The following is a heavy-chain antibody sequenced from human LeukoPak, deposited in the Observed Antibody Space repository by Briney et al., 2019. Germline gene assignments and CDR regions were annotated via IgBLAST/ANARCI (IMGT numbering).Heavy chain of an antibody. J-gene: IGHJ5*02. Sequence: SETLSLICTVSGGSISSYYWSWIRQPAGKGLEWIGRIYTSGSTNYNPSLKSRVTMSVGTSKNQFSLKLSSVTAADTAVYYCARDANRRTGRFGFDPWGQGTLVTVSS. D-gene: IGHD3-10*01. CDR3: ARDANRRTGRFGFDP. CDR1: GGSISSYY. CDR2: IYTSGST. V-gene: IGHV4-4*07.